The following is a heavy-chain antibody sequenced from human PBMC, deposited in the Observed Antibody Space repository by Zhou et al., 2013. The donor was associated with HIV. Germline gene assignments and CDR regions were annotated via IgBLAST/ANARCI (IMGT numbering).Heavy chain of an antibody. D-gene: IGHD3-22*01. Sequence: QVQLVQSGAEVKKPGSSVKVSCKASGGTFSSYAISWVRQAPGQGLEWMGRIIPILGIANYAQKFQGRVTITADKSTSTAYMELSSLRSEDTAVYYCAREADRLNWFDPWGQGTLVTVSS. V-gene: IGHV1-69*04. CDR1: GGTFSSYA. CDR2: IIPILGIA. CDR3: AREADRLNWFDP. J-gene: IGHJ5*02.